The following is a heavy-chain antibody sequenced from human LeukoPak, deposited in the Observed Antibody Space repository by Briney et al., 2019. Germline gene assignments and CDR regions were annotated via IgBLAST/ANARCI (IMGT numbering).Heavy chain of an antibody. J-gene: IGHJ4*02. V-gene: IGHV1-18*01. Sequence: ASVKVSCKASGYTFTNYGISWVRQAPGQGLEWMGWISAYNGNTNYAQKLQGRVTMTRDTSTSTVYMELSSLRSEDTAVYYCARVPLVGATDYFDYWGQGTLVTVSS. D-gene: IGHD1-26*01. CDR1: GYTFTNYG. CDR2: ISAYNGNT. CDR3: ARVPLVGATDYFDY.